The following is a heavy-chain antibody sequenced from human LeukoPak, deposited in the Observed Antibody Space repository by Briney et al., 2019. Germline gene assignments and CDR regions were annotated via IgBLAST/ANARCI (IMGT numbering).Heavy chain of an antibody. J-gene: IGHJ4*02. D-gene: IGHD5-18*01. CDR2: ISYDGSNK. CDR3: ASVWNSYGHDY. V-gene: IGHV3-30*04. CDR1: GFTFSSYA. Sequence: GRSLRLSCAASGFTFSSYAMHWVRQAPGKGLEWVAVISYDGSNKYYADSVKGRFTISRDNSKNTLYLQMNSLRAEDTAVYYCASVWNSYGHDYWGQGTLVTFSS.